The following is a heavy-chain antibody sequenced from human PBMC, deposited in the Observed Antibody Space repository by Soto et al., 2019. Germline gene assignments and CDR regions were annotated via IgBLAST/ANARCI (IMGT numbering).Heavy chain of an antibody. CDR1: GFTVSSNY. D-gene: IGHD3-3*01. V-gene: IGHV3-53*04. J-gene: IGHJ3*02. CDR3: ARSGGDDYDFWSGYTPLDAFDI. CDR2: IYSGGST. Sequence: GGSLRLSCAASGFTVSSNYMSWVRQAPGKGLEWVSVIYSGGSTYYADSVKGRFTISRHNSKNTLYLQMNSLRAEDTAVYYCARSGGDDYDFWSGYTPLDAFDIWGQGTMVTVSS.